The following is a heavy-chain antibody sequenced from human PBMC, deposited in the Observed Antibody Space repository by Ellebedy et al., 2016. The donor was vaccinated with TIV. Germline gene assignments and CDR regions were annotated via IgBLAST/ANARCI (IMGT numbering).Heavy chain of an antibody. CDR2: ISSSSSYI. CDR3: ARDESDAFDI. CDR1: GFTFSSYS. Sequence: GGSLRLSXAASGFTFSSYSMNWVRQAPGKGLEWVSSISSSSSYIYYADSVKGRFTISRDNAKNSLYPQMNSLRAEDTAVYYCARDESDAFDIWGQGTMVTVSS. V-gene: IGHV3-21*01. J-gene: IGHJ3*02.